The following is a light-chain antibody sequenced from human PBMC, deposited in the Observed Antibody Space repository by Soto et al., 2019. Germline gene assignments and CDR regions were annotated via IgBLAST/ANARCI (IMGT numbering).Light chain of an antibody. V-gene: IGLV2-14*01. Sequence: QSALTQPASVSGSPGQSITISCTGTSSDVGNYNFVSWYQHHAGTAPKLIIYQVTNRPSGVSDRFSGSKSGDTASLTISGLQAEDVADYYCTSYTACSTDILFGGGTKLTVL. CDR3: TSYTACSTDIL. CDR1: SSDVGNYNF. CDR2: QVT. J-gene: IGLJ2*01.